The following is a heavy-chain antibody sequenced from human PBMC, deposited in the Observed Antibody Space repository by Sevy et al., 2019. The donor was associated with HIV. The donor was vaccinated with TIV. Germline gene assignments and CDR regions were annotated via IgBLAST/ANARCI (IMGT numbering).Heavy chain of an antibody. V-gene: IGHV3-23*01. CDR2: ISGSGGST. CDR3: AKDGSGGVLMVYAIMGFVNYFDY. Sequence: GGSLRLSCAASGFTFSSYAMSWVRQAPGKGLEWVSAISGSGGSTYYADSVKGRFTISRDNSKNTLYLQMNSLRAEDTAVYYCAKDGSGGVLMVYAIMGFVNYFDYWAQGTLVTVSS. J-gene: IGHJ4*02. CDR1: GFTFSSYA. D-gene: IGHD2-8*01.